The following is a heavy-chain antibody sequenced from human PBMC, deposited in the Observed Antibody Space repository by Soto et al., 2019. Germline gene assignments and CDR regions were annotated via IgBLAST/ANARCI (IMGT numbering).Heavy chain of an antibody. CDR3: AKDKPGTTSFDY. CDR2: IDDRRDTT. V-gene: IGHV3-23*01. D-gene: IGHD1-1*01. CDR1: GFTISSNA. Sequence: HPGGSLSLSCAASGFTISSNAMYWVRQAPGKGLEWVSGIDDRRDTTHYADSVKGRFTISRDTSKNTLYLQLNTLRADDTAVYYCAKDKPGTTSFDYWGQGTLVTVSS. J-gene: IGHJ4*02.